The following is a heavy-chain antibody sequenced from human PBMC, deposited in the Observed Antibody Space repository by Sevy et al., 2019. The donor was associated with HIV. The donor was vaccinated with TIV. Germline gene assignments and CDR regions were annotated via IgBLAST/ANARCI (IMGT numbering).Heavy chain of an antibody. CDR1: GYTFTSYG. V-gene: IGHV1-18*01. CDR2: ISAYNGNT. CDR3: ARDQDGGGVVIIDDAFDI. J-gene: IGHJ3*02. Sequence: ASVKVSCKASGYTFTSYGISWVRQAPGQGLEWMGWISAYNGNTNYAQKLQGRVTMTTDTSTSTAYMELGSLRSDDTAVYYCARDQDGGGVVIIDDAFDIWGQGTMVTVSS. D-gene: IGHD3-3*01.